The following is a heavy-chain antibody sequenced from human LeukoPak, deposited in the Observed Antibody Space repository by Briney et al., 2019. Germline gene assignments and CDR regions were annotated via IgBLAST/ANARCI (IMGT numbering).Heavy chain of an antibody. V-gene: IGHV4-39*06. CDR3: ARVDDFWTGHASFDF. CDR1: SGSISSNNNY. CDR2: IYYNGIT. D-gene: IGHD3/OR15-3a*01. Sequence: SETLSLTCSVSSGSISSNNNYWGWIRQPPGQGLEWIGNIYYNGITYYNPSLKSRVTISVDTSKNQFALKLSSVTAADTAVYYCARVDDFWTGHASFDFWGQGTLVTVSS. J-gene: IGHJ4*02.